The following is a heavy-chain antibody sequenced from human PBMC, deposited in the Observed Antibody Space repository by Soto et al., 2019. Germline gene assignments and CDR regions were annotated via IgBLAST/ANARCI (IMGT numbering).Heavy chain of an antibody. Sequence: PGGSLRLSCAASGFTFSSYAMHWVRQAPGKGLEWVAVISYDGSNKYYADSVKGRFTISRDNSKNTLYLQMNSLRAEDTAVYYCARGPSIAARPGYYGMDVWGQGTTVTVSS. J-gene: IGHJ6*02. CDR3: ARGPSIAARPGYYGMDV. D-gene: IGHD6-6*01. V-gene: IGHV3-30-3*01. CDR1: GFTFSSYA. CDR2: ISYDGSNK.